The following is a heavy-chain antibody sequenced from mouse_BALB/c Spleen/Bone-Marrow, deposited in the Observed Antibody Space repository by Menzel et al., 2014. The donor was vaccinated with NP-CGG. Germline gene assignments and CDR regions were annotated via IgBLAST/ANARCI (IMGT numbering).Heavy chain of an antibody. V-gene: IGHV1-4*02. Sequence: VNLVESAAELARPGASVKMSCRASGYTFTSYTMHWVKQRPGQGLEWIGYINPSSGYTEYNQKFKDKTTLTADRSSSTAYMQLSSLTSEDSAVYYCARSDYDDAMDYWGQGTSVTVSS. D-gene: IGHD2-4*01. J-gene: IGHJ4*01. CDR3: ARSDYDDAMDY. CDR2: INPSSGYT. CDR1: GYTFTSYT.